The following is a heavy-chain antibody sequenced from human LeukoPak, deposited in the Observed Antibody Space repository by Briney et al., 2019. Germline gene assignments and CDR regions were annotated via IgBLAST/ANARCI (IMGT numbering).Heavy chain of an antibody. D-gene: IGHD3-9*01. CDR1: GGSISSRSYY. CDR3: ARHPMYYDLLTGYLNWFDP. CDR2: IYYSGST. Sequence: PSETLSLTCTVSGGSISSRSYYWGWIRQPPGKGLEWIGSIYYSGSTYYNPSLKSRVTISVDTSKNQFSLKLSSVTAADTAVYYCARHPMYYDLLTGYLNWFDPWGQGTLVTVSS. J-gene: IGHJ5*02. V-gene: IGHV4-39*01.